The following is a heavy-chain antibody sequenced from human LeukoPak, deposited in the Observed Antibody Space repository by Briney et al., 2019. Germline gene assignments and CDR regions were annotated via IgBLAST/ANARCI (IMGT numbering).Heavy chain of an antibody. CDR3: ARPPAWDSKHFDY. D-gene: IGHD1-26*01. CDR1: GYTFTGYY. V-gene: IGHV1-2*02. CDR2: INPNSGGT. J-gene: IGHJ4*02. Sequence: ASVKVSCKASGYTFTGYYMHWVRQAPGQGLEWMGWINPNSGGTNYAQKFQGRVTMTRDTSISTAYMELSRLRSDDTAVYYCARPPAWDSKHFDYWGQGTLVTVSS.